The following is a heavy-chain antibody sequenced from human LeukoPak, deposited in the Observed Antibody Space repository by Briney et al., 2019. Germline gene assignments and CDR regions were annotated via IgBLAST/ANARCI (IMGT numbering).Heavy chain of an antibody. D-gene: IGHD2-15*01. CDR1: GFTFSTYA. J-gene: IGHJ4*02. Sequence: GGSLRLSGAASGFTFSTYAMHWVGQAPGKGLEYVSAISTNGDSTYYADSVKGRFTISRDNSKNTLFLQMGSLRADDMAVYYCARWGSISCYDYWGQGTLVTVSS. V-gene: IGHV3-64*02. CDR2: ISTNGDST. CDR3: ARWGSISCYDY.